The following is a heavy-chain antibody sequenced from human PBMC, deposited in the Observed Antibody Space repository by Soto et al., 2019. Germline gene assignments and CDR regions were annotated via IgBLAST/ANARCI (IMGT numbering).Heavy chain of an antibody. CDR2: IYFTGST. V-gene: IGHV4-30-4*01. Sequence: SETLSLTCTISGGSINSNDYYRSWIRQPPGKALEWIGYIYFTGSTYYNPSLGSRVAISIDASKNHFSLKLSSVTATDTAVYYCARELVISPDAFDIWGQGTMVTVSS. CDR1: GGSINSNDYY. J-gene: IGHJ3*02. CDR3: ARELVISPDAFDI. D-gene: IGHD3-9*01.